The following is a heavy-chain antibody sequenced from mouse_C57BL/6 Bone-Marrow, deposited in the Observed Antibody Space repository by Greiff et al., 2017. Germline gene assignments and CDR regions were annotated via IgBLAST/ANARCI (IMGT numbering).Heavy chain of an antibody. CDR3: ARKGDYYYGSSYAY. CDR1: GYTFTSYG. Sequence: VQLQQSGAELARPGASVKLSCKASGYTFTSYGISWVKQRTGQGLEWIGEIYPRSGNTYYNEKFKGKATLTADKSSSTAYMELRSLTSEDSAVSFCARKGDYYYGSSYAYWGQGTLVTVSA. J-gene: IGHJ3*01. CDR2: IYPRSGNT. V-gene: IGHV1-81*01. D-gene: IGHD1-1*01.